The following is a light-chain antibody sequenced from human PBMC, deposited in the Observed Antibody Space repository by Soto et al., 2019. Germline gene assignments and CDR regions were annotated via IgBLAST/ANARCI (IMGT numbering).Light chain of an antibody. Sequence: QAVVTQPPSASGSPGQSVTISCTGTSSDVGAYKYVSWYHQYPGKAPKLMIYEVSKRPSGVPDRFSGSKSGNTASLTVSGLQAEDEADYYCTSYVGSNIWVFGGGTKLTVL. CDR1: SSDVGAYKY. J-gene: IGLJ3*02. CDR3: TSYVGSNIWV. V-gene: IGLV2-8*01. CDR2: EVS.